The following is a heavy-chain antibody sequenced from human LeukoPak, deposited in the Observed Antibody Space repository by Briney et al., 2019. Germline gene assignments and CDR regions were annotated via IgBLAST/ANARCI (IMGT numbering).Heavy chain of an antibody. J-gene: IGHJ5*02. V-gene: IGHV3-21*01. CDR1: GFTFSSYS. CDR2: ISSSSSYI. CDR3: ARSGGSTSPWFDP. D-gene: IGHD2-2*01. Sequence: PGGSLRLSCAASGFTFSSYSMNWVRQAPGKGLEWVSSISSSSSYIYYADSVKGRFTISRDNAKNSLYLQMNSLRAEDTAVYYCARSGGSTSPWFDPWSQGTLVTVSS.